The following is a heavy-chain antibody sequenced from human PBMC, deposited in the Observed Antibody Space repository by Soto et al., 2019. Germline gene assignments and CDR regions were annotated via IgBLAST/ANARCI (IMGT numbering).Heavy chain of an antibody. Sequence: QVQLVQSGADVKKPGSSVKVSCKASGATFSSSTFTWVRQAPGQGLEWMGRIIPMFGITNSAQKFQGRLGITADESTNTVFMDMSSLRSDDPASYYCATGALTFGGVLNAWGQGTLVTVSS. CDR1: GATFSSST. CDR2: IIPMFGIT. J-gene: IGHJ4*02. V-gene: IGHV1-69*02. D-gene: IGHD3-16*01. CDR3: ATGALTFGGVLNA.